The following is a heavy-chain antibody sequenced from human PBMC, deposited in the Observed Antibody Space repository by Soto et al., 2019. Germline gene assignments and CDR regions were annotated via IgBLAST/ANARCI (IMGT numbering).Heavy chain of an antibody. CDR3: AKERDGDDGGIDY. CDR1: GFTFSTYA. CDR2: ITGSGGST. V-gene: IGHV3-23*01. J-gene: IGHJ4*02. Sequence: EVQLLESGGGLVQPGGSLRLSCAASGFTFSTYAMIWVRQAPGKGLEWVSVITGSGGSTYYADSVKGRFTISRDTSKNSLFLQRNSVRDEDTAVYCCAKERDGDDGGIDYWGQGTMVTVSS. D-gene: IGHD4-17*01.